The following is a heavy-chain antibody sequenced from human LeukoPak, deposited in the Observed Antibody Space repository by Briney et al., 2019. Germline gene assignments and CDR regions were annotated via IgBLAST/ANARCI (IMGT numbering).Heavy chain of an antibody. CDR3: ARGVGSSGWYTFDY. V-gene: IGHV6-1*01. D-gene: IGHD6-19*01. CDR2: IYYRSKWYN. J-gene: IGHJ4*02. CDR1: GDSVSSNNGA. Sequence: SQTLSLTCAISGDSVSSNNGAWNWIRQSPSRGLEWLGRIYYRSKWYNDYAVSMKGRITINPDTSKNQFSLQLNSVTPEDTAVYYCARGVGSSGWYTFDYWGQGTLVTVSS.